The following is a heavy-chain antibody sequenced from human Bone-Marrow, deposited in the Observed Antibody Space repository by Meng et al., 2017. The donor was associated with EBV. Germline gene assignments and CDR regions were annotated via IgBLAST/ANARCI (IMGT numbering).Heavy chain of an antibody. D-gene: IGHD3-22*01. J-gene: IGHJ4*02. V-gene: IGHV4-61*01. CDR2: IYYSGTT. CDR3: AGTYYYDSSLDQ. CDR1: GASVSGDTYH. Sequence: QVQLQESGPGLVKPSXXXXXTCTVSGASVSGDTYHWNWIRQPPGKGLEWIGYIYYSGTTNYNPSLKSRVTISVDTSKNQFSLELSSVTAADTAVYYCAGTYYYDSSLDQWGQGTLVTVSS.